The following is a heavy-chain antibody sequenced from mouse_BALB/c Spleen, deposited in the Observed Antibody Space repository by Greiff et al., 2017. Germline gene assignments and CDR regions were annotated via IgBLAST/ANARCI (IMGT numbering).Heavy chain of an antibody. D-gene: IGHD1-1*01. CDR1: GFTFSSFG. V-gene: IGHV5-17*02. J-gene: IGHJ2*01. Sequence: EVMLVESGGGLVQPGGSRKLSCAASGFTFSSFGMHWVRQAPEKGLEWVAYISSGSSTIYYADTVKGRFTISRDNPKNTLFLQMTSLRSEDTAMYYCASRGYYGSNYFDYWGQGTTLTVSS. CDR2: ISSGSSTI. CDR3: ASRGYYGSNYFDY.